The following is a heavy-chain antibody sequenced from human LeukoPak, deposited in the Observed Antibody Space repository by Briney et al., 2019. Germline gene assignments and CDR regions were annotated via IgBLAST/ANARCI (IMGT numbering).Heavy chain of an antibody. D-gene: IGHD3-10*01. CDR2: INPNSGGT. V-gene: IGHV1-2*02. J-gene: IGHJ6*03. CDR1: GYTFTGYY. Sequence: RASVKVSCKASGYTFTGYYMHWVRQAPGQGLEWMGWINPNSGGTNYAQKFQGRVTMTRDTSISTAYMELSRLRSDDTAVYYCARRGEYGEQIYYMDVWGKGTTVTVSS. CDR3: ARRGEYGEQIYYMDV.